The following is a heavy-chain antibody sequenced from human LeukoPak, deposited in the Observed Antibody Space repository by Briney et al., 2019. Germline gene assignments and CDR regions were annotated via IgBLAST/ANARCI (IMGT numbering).Heavy chain of an antibody. Sequence: GGSLRLSCEASGFSFSSSWMTWARQAPGKGLEWVATIKNDGSDKYYVDSVKGRFTLSRDNAKSSLYLQMNSLRVEDTAVYYCADLGYTDGGQGTLVTVSS. D-gene: IGHD2-15*01. CDR1: GFSFSSSW. CDR2: IKNDGSDK. V-gene: IGHV3-7*01. J-gene: IGHJ4*02. CDR3: ADLGYTD.